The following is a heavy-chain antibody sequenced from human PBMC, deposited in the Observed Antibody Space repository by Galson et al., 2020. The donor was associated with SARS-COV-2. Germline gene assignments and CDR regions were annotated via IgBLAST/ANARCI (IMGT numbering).Heavy chain of an antibody. D-gene: IGHD3-3*01. CDR2: ISRSSSYI. CDR3: AGAQLRTIFVVVTGALDARDF. J-gene: IGHJ3*01. Sequence: TGGSLSLSCAASGFTLSTYSMNWVRQAPGKGLEWVSFISRSSSYIYYADPVKGRFTISRDNAKNSLYLQMSSLRAEDTVVYCFAGAQLRTIFVVVTGALDARDFWGQGTMVTVCS. CDR1: GFTLSTYS. V-gene: IGHV3-21*01.